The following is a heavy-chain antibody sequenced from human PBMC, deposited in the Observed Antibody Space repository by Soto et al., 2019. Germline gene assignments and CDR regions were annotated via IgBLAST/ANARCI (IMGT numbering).Heavy chain of an antibody. V-gene: IGHV3-30*04. CDR3: TKSSGGSSSVGMDY. CDR1: GFIFKNYA. J-gene: IGHJ4*02. D-gene: IGHD6-6*01. Sequence: LRLSCAVSGFIFKNYALNWVRQAPGKGLEWVASITRDGYNKYYADSVKGRFTISRDNSKNTLSLQMTALRVEDSSVYYCTKSSGGSSSVGMDYWGPGTLVTVSS. CDR2: ITRDGYNK.